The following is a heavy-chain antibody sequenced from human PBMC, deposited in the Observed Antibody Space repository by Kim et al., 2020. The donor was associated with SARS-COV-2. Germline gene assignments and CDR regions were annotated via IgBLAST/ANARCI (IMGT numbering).Heavy chain of an antibody. D-gene: IGHD1-1*01. V-gene: IGHV1-2*06. CDR3: AKNWNDDFDF. CDR2: INPNSGGT. Sequence: ASVKVSCKTSGYMFSDYYMHWERQAPGQGLEWMGRINPNSGGTNYAQKFQGRVTMTRDTSIRTVYMDLSGLTSDDTAVYYCAKNWNDDFDFWGQGTLVTV. J-gene: IGHJ4*02. CDR1: GYMFSDYY.